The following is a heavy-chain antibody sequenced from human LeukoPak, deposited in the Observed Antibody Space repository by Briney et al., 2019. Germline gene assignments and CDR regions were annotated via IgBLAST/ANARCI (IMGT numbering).Heavy chain of an antibody. J-gene: IGHJ6*04. V-gene: IGHV3-11*04. CDR1: GFTFSDYY. Sequence: PGGSLRLSCAASGFTFSDYYMSWIRQAPGKGLEWVSYISNSGSTIYYADSVKGRFTIYRDNAKNSLYLQMNSLRAEDTAVYYCARDQSYYGSGSPMNVWGKGTTVTVSS. CDR3: ARDQSYYGSGSPMNV. CDR2: ISNSGSTI. D-gene: IGHD3-10*01.